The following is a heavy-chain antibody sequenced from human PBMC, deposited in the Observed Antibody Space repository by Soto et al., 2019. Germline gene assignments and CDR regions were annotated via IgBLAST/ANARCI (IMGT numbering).Heavy chain of an antibody. CDR3: AKDKGIAVTKYYFDY. V-gene: IGHV3-9*01. CDR1: GFTFDDYA. Sequence: EVQLVESGGGLVQPGRSLRLSCAASGFTFDDYAMHWVRQAPGKGLEWVSGISCNSGSIGYADTVKGRFTISRDNAKNSRYLQMNSLRAEDTALYYCAKDKGIAVTKYYFDYWGQGTLVTVSS. D-gene: IGHD6-19*01. J-gene: IGHJ4*02. CDR2: ISCNSGSI.